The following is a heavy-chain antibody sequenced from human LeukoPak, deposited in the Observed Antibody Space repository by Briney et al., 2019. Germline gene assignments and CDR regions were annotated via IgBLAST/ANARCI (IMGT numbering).Heavy chain of an antibody. D-gene: IGHD1-26*01. CDR3: ARGVGQDWYFDL. Sequence: SETLSLTCAVYGGSFSGYYWSWIRQPPGKGLGWIGQINHSGSTNYNPSLKSRVSTSVDTSKKQFSLKLSSVTAADTAVYYCARGVGQDWYFDLWGRGTLVTVSS. CDR1: GGSFSGYY. J-gene: IGHJ2*01. CDR2: INHSGST. V-gene: IGHV4-34*01.